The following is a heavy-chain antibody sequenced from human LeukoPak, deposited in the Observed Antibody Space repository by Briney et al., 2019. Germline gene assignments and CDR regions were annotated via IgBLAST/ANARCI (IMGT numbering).Heavy chain of an antibody. V-gene: IGHV1-2*02. CDR3: ARVDYYGSGSYWQNWFDP. Sequence: ASVKVSCKASGYTFTGYYMHWVRQAPGQGLEWMGWINPNSGGTNYAQKLQGRVTMTTDTSTSTAYMELRSLRSDDTAVYYCARVDYYGSGSYWQNWFDPWGQGTLVTVSS. CDR2: INPNSGGT. D-gene: IGHD3-10*01. J-gene: IGHJ5*02. CDR1: GYTFTGYY.